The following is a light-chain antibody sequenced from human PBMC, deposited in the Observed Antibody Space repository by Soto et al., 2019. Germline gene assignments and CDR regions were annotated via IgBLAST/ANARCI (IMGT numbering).Light chain of an antibody. CDR1: RRDVGGYNY. J-gene: IGLJ1*01. CDR2: EFT. V-gene: IGLV2-14*01. CDR3: SSYTISNTLPFV. Sequence: QSALTQPASVSGSPGQSITISCTGTRRDVGGYNYVSWYQQYPGKSPKLLIYEFTHRPSGVSNRFSGSKSGNTASLTISGLQAEDEADYYCSSYTISNTLPFVFGTGTKLTVL.